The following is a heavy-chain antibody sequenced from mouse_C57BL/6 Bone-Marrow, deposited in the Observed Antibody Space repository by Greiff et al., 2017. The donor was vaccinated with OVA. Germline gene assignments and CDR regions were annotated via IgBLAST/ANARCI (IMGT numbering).Heavy chain of an antibody. Sequence: ESGPGMVKPSQSLSLTCTVTGYSITSGYDWHWIRHFPGNKLEWMGIISYSGSTNYNPSFKNRTSFTLDTSTTHFFLMLISVTTADTSTYYCSRGCYGNRAWLAYWGQGTLVTVSA. CDR3: SRGCYGNRAWLAY. CDR2: ISYSGST. CDR1: GYSITSGYD. V-gene: IGHV3-1*01. J-gene: IGHJ3*01. D-gene: IGHD1-1*01.